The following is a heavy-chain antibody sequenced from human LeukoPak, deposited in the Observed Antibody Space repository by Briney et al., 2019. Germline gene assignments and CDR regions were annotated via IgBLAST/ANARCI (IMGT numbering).Heavy chain of an antibody. CDR3: ARLALAAAGKSLGY. D-gene: IGHD6-13*01. Sequence: ASVKVSCKASGYTFTSYDINWVRQATGQGLEWMGWMNPNSGNTSYAQKFQGRVTMTRNTSISTAYMELSSLRSEDTAVYYCARLALAAAGKSLGYWGQGTLVTVSS. J-gene: IGHJ4*02. CDR2: MNPNSGNT. V-gene: IGHV1-8*01. CDR1: GYTFTSYD.